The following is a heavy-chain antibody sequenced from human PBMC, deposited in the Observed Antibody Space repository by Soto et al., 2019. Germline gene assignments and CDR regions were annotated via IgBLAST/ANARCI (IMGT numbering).Heavy chain of an antibody. D-gene: IGHD4-17*01. CDR1: GFSFSNYA. J-gene: IGHJ4*02. Sequence: EVQLLESGGALVQPGGSLRLSCAASGFSFSNYALSWVRQAPGKGLEWVSTFSAGGRAYYADSVKGRFTIARDSSQNTVHLQISLLRPEDTAVYYCAKESLPEHYGATLFDYWGQGTRVTVSS. CDR3: AKESLPEHYGATLFDY. CDR2: FSAGGRA. V-gene: IGHV3-23*01.